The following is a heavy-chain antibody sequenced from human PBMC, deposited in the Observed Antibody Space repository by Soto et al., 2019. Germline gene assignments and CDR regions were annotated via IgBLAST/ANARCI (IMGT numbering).Heavy chain of an antibody. V-gene: IGHV1-8*01. D-gene: IGHD1-1*01. Sequence: QVQLVQSGAEVKKPGASVKVSCKASGYTFTSHDINWVRQATGQGLEWMGWMNPNSGNRGYAQKFQGRVTMTRDTSISTAYMELSGLRSDDTAVYYCARYRGGTGTGSRWFDSWGQGTLVTVSS. CDR2: MNPNSGNR. J-gene: IGHJ5*01. CDR3: ARYRGGTGTGSRWFDS. CDR1: GYTFTSHD.